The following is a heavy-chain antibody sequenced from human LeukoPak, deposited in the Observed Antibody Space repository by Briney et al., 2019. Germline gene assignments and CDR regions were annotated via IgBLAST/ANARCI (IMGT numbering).Heavy chain of an antibody. CDR1: GFTFNDYA. CDR3: ATDCSGNRCYSL. J-gene: IGHJ4*02. Sequence: GGSLRLSCAVSGFTFNDYAMNWVRQAPGKSLEWVSFISGDGGSTYYADSVKGRFTISRDNSKNSLYLQMNSLRLGDTALYNCATDCSGNRCYSLWGQGTLVTVSS. CDR2: ISGDGGST. D-gene: IGHD2-15*01. V-gene: IGHV3-43*02.